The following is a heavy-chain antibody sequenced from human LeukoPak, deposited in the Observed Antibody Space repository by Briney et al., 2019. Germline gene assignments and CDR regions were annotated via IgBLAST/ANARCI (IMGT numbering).Heavy chain of an antibody. V-gene: IGHV3-7*03. D-gene: IGHD3-10*01. J-gene: IGHJ4*02. CDR3: PRAGSIRFNY. CDR2: IKSDGSEI. CDR1: GMTFRSYW. Sequence: GGSLRLSCAASGMTFRSYWMTWVRQTTGKGLEWLATIKSDGSEIYYLDSVKGRFTISRDNAKNSLYLQMNSLRAEDTAVYYCPRAGSIRFNYWGQGTLVTVSS.